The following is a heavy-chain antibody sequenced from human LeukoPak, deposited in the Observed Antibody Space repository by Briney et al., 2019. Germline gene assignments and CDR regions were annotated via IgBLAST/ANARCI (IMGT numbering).Heavy chain of an antibody. CDR1: GGTFSSYA. J-gene: IGHJ4*02. CDR2: IIPIFGTA. CDR3: ARGDGYNAMNYYFDY. Sequence: SSVKVSCKASGGTFSSYAISWVRQAPGQGLEWMGGIIPIFGTANYAQKFQGRVTITTDESTSTAYMELSSLRSEDTAVYYCARGDGYNAMNYYFDYWGQGTLVTVSS. V-gene: IGHV1-69*05. D-gene: IGHD5-24*01.